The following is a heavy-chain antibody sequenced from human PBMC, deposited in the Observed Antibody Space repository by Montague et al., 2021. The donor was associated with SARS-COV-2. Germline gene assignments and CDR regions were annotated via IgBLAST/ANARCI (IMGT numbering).Heavy chain of an antibody. CDR1: GDSISSSSYY. J-gene: IGHJ6*02. CDR3: ARQPVLLWFGELFRGGGMDV. CDR2: IYYSGST. V-gene: IGHV4-39*01. D-gene: IGHD3-10*01. Sequence: ETLSLTCTVSGDSISSSSYYWGWIRQPPGKGLEWIGSIYYSGSTYYNPSLKSRVTISVDTAKNQFSLKLSSVTAADTAVYYCARQPVLLWFGELFRGGGMDVWGQGTTVTVSS.